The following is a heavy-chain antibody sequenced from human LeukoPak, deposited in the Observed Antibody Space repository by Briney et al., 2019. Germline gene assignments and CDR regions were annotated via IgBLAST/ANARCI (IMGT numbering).Heavy chain of an antibody. V-gene: IGHV3-48*02. J-gene: IGHJ4*02. CDR1: GFTFSNYG. CDR2: ISGSRSTTV. Sequence: QPGGSLRLSCAASGFTFSNYGMNWVRQAPGKGLEWVSSISGSRSTTVFYADSVKGRFTISRDIAENSLYQQMNSLRDEDTAVYYCARDWITFGGVIVPLDYWGQGTLVTVSS. CDR3: ARDWITFGGVIVPLDY. D-gene: IGHD3-16*02.